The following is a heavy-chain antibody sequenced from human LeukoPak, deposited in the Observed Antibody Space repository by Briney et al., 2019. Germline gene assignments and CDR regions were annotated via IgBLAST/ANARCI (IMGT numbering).Heavy chain of an antibody. Sequence: PGGSLRLSCAASGFTVSNNYMNWVYMSWVRQAPGKGLEWVSGIYSGGRTHYADSVKGRFTISRDGNTMFLQMNSLRPEDTAVYYCASREGFRSGTKCYIYFDYWGQGTLVTVSS. D-gene: IGHD2-2*02. J-gene: IGHJ4*02. V-gene: IGHV3-66*02. CDR2: IYSGGRT. CDR1: GFTVSNNY. CDR3: ASREGFRSGTKCYIYFDY.